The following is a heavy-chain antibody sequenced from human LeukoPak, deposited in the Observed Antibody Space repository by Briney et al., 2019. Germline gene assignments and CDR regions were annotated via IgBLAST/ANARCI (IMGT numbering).Heavy chain of an antibody. CDR3: AMSRIAARPGYFDY. Sequence: GGSLRLSCAASGFTFSSYAMSWVRQAPGKGLEWVSAIGGSGGSTYYADSVKGRFTISRDNSKNTLYLQMNSLRAEDTAVYYCAMSRIAARPGYFDYWGQGTLVTVSS. D-gene: IGHD6-6*01. J-gene: IGHJ4*02. CDR1: GFTFSSYA. CDR2: IGGSGGST. V-gene: IGHV3-23*01.